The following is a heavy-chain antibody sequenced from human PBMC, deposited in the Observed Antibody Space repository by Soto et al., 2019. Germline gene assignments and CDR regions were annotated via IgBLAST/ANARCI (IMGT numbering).Heavy chain of an antibody. CDR2: ISGSGGST. Sequence: EVQLLESGGGLVQPGGSLRLSCAASGFTLSSYAMSWVRQAPGKGLEWVSAISGSGGSTYYADSVKGRFTISRDNSKNTLYLQMNSLRAEDTAVYYCAKSLIAARGYYYYGMDVWGQGTTVTVSS. D-gene: IGHD6-6*01. V-gene: IGHV3-23*01. J-gene: IGHJ6*02. CDR1: GFTLSSYA. CDR3: AKSLIAARGYYYYGMDV.